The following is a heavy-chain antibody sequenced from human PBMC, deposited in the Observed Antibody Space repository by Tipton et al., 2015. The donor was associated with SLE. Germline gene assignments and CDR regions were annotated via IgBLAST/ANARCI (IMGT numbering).Heavy chain of an antibody. J-gene: IGHJ4*02. CDR1: RYSITSAYY. CDR2: VYGTGNT. D-gene: IGHD2/OR15-2a*01. Sequence: TLSLTCAVSRYSITSAYYWGWIRQSPGKGLEWIGYVYGTGNTDYNPSLKSRVTLSVDTSKNQFSLQLTSVTAADTAVYYCARDSTRWSFWGQGTLVTVSS. V-gene: IGHV4-38-2*02. CDR3: ARDSTRWSF.